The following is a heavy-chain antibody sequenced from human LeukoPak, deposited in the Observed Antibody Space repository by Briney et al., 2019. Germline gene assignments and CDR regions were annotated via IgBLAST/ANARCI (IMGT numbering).Heavy chain of an antibody. Sequence: PGGSLRLSCAASGFTFSSYEMNWVRQAPGKGLEWVSYISSNGSTIYYADSVKGRFTISRDNAKKSLFLQMNSLRADDTAVYYCARSGSYNTLDVWGKGTTVTVSS. V-gene: IGHV3-48*03. CDR2: ISSNGSTI. J-gene: IGHJ6*04. CDR1: GFTFSSYE. CDR3: ARSGSYNTLDV. D-gene: IGHD1-26*01.